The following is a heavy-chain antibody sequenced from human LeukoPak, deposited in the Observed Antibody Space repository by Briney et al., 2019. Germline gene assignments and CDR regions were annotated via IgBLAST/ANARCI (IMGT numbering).Heavy chain of an antibody. CDR3: AKDDIAAAAFDY. D-gene: IGHD6-13*01. J-gene: IGHJ4*02. CDR2: ISYDGSNK. Sequence: GGSLRLSCAASGFTFSSYGMHWVRQAPGKGLEWVAVISYDGSNKYYADSVKGRFTISRDNSKNTQYLQMNSLRAEDTAVYYCAKDDIAAAAFDYWGQGTLVTVSS. V-gene: IGHV3-30*18. CDR1: GFTFSSYG.